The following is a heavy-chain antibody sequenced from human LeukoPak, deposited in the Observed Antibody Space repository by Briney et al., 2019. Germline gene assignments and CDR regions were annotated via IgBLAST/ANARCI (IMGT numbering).Heavy chain of an antibody. CDR3: ASTPYSSGWPFDY. V-gene: IGHV3-30-3*01. D-gene: IGHD6-19*01. CDR2: ISYDGSNK. Sequence: PGRSLRLSCAASVLTFSSNAMHWVRQAPGKGLEWVAVISYDGSNKYYADSVKGRLTISRDNSKNTLYVQMNSLRAEDTAVYYCASTPYSSGWPFDYWGQGTLVTVSS. J-gene: IGHJ4*02. CDR1: VLTFSSNA.